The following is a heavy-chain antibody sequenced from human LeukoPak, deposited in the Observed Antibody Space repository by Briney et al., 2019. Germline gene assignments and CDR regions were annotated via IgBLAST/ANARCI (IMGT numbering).Heavy chain of an antibody. Sequence: ASVKVSRKASGYTFTSYGISWVRQAPGQGLEWMGWISAYNGNTNYAQKLQGRVTMTTDTSTSTAYMELRSLRSDDTAVYYCARDQGPYYDILTGYYSLDYWGQGTLVTVSS. J-gene: IGHJ4*02. V-gene: IGHV1-18*01. CDR1: GYTFTSYG. D-gene: IGHD3-9*01. CDR3: ARDQGPYYDILTGYYSLDY. CDR2: ISAYNGNT.